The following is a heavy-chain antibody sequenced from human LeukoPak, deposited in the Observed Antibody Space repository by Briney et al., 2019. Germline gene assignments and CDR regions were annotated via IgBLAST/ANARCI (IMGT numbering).Heavy chain of an antibody. J-gene: IGHJ4*02. Sequence: SETLSLTCTVSGGSISSYYWSWIRQPAGKGLEWIGRIYTSGSTNYNPSLKSRVTMSVDTSKNQFSLKLSSVTAADTAVYYCAGLYYYDSSGYYYFDYWGQGTLVTVSS. CDR3: AGLYYYDSSGYYYFDY. CDR2: IYTSGST. D-gene: IGHD3-22*01. V-gene: IGHV4-4*07. CDR1: GGSISSYY.